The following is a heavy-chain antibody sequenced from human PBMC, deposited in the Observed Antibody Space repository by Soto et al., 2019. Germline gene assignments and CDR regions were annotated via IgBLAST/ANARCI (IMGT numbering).Heavy chain of an antibody. CDR1: GFTFTSSA. J-gene: IGHJ6*02. CDR2: IVVGSGNT. V-gene: IGHV1-58*01. D-gene: IGHD2-15*01. CDR3: AAGVVLNGMDV. Sequence: SVTVSCQASGFTFTSSAVQWVRQARGQRLEWIGWIVVGSGNTNYAQKFQERATITRDMSTSTAYMELSSLRSEDTAVYYCAAGVVLNGMDVWGQGTTVTVSS.